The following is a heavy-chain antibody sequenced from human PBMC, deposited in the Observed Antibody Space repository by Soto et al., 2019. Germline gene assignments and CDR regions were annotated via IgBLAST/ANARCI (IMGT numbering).Heavy chain of an antibody. V-gene: IGHV3-9*01. D-gene: IGHD3-10*01. CDR3: AKAYLWFGESYYFDS. CDR1: GFTFDDYA. J-gene: IGHJ4*02. Sequence: EVQLVESGGGLVQPGRFLRLSCAASGFTFDDYAMHWVRQAPGKGLEWVSGITWNSNRLDYADSVKGRFTVSRDNTKNSLYLQMNSLRPEDTALYYCAKAYLWFGESYYFDSWGQGTLVTVSS. CDR2: ITWNSNRL.